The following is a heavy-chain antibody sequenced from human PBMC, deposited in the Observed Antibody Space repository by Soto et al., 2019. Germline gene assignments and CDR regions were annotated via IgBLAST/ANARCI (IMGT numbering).Heavy chain of an antibody. CDR3: ARRAARFSMKPDSSSWYGPPPGWNWFDP. CDR2: IYYSGST. CDR1: GGSISSSSYY. J-gene: IGHJ5*02. V-gene: IGHV4-39*01. D-gene: IGHD6-13*01. Sequence: SETLSLTCTVSGGSISSSSYYWGWIRQPPGKGLEWIGSIYYSGSTYYNPSLKSRVTISVDTSKNQFSLKLSSVTAPDTAVYYCARRAARFSMKPDSSSWYGPPPGWNWFDPWGQGTLVTVSS.